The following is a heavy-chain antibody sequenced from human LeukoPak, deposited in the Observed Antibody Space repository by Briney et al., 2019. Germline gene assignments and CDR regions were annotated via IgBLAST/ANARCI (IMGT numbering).Heavy chain of an antibody. CDR2: IDYSGSP. D-gene: IGHD5-24*01. J-gene: IGHJ5*01. Sequence: SETLSLTCTVSGDSVSSGSSYWSWIRQPPGKGLEYIGSIDYSGSPNYYPSLKSRVTISINTSKNQFSLKLSSVTAADTAVYYCTRDFLRGDGYNYDSWGQGTLVTVSS. V-gene: IGHV4-61*01. CDR3: TRDFLRGDGYNYDS. CDR1: GDSVSSGSSY.